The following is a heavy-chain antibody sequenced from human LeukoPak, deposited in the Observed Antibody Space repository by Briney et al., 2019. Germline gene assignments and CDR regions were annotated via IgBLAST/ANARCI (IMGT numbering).Heavy chain of an antibody. Sequence: GGSLRLSCAASGFTFSSYSMNWVRQAPGKGLEWVSTISGNGAYLYYADSVKGRFTISRDNAKNSLYLQMNSLRAEDTAVYYCARVGVVVAATAWEAFDIWGQGTMVTVSS. V-gene: IGHV3-21*01. CDR1: GFTFSSYS. J-gene: IGHJ3*02. CDR3: ARVGVVVAATAWEAFDI. CDR2: ISGNGAYL. D-gene: IGHD2-15*01.